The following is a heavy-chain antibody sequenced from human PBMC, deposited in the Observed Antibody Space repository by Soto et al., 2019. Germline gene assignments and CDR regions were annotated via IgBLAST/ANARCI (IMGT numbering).Heavy chain of an antibody. CDR2: IYYSGST. CDR3: ARGAAAGLNYYYGMDV. J-gene: IGHJ6*02. V-gene: IGHV4-59*08. D-gene: IGHD6-13*01. CDR1: GGTIRSYD. Sequence: SETLSLTCTVSGGTIRSYDWSWIRQPPGKGLEWIGYIYYSGSTNYNPSLKSRVTISVDTSKNQFSLKLSSVTAADTAVYYCARGAAAGLNYYYGMDVWGQGTTVTVSS.